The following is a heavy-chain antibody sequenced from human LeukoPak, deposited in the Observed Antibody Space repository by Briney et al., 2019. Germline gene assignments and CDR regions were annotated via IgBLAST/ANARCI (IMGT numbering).Heavy chain of an antibody. V-gene: IGHV2-70*11. CDR2: IDWDDDK. Sequence: SGPALVKPTQTLTLTCTFSGSSLTTNKMCVSWIRQPPGKALEWLARIDWDDDKYYSTSLKTRLTISKDTSKNQVVLTMTNVDPVDTATYYCARIIAGPDFFDYWGQGTLITVSS. CDR3: ARIIAGPDFFDY. CDR1: GSSLTTNKMC. D-gene: IGHD2-21*01. J-gene: IGHJ4*02.